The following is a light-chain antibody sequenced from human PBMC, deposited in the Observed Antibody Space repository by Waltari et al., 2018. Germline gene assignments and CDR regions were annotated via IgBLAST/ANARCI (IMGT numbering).Light chain of an antibody. CDR2: GAS. Sequence: EVVMTQSPATLSLSPGERVTLYCRASQSVGYNLAWFQQQPGQAPRLLIYGASTRATDIPDRFSGSGSGTAFTLTISSLQSEDFANYYCQQYNNWQITFGQGTRLDLK. V-gene: IGKV3-15*01. J-gene: IGKJ5*01. CDR3: QQYNNWQIT. CDR1: QSVGYN.